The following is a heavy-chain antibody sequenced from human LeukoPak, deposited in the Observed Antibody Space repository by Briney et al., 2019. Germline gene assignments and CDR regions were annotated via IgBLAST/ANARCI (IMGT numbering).Heavy chain of an antibody. V-gene: IGHV3-48*04. CDR1: GITLSNYG. D-gene: IGHD2-2*02. CDR3: ARDRGPDCSSTSCYTYGMDV. CDR2: ISSSGSTI. J-gene: IGHJ6*02. Sequence: PGGSLRLSCVVSGITLSNYGMSWVRQAPGKGLEWVSYISSSGSTIYYADSVKGRFTISRDNAKNSLYLQMNSLRAEDTAVYYCARDRGPDCSSTSCYTYGMDVWGQGTTVTVSS.